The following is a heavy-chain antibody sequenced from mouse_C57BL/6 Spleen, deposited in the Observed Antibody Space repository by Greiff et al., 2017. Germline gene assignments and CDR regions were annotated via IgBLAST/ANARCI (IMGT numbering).Heavy chain of an antibody. CDR1: GYTFTSYW. CDR2: IDPSDSYT. Sequence: QVQLKQPGAELVMPGASVKLSCKASGYTFTSYWMHWVKQRPGQGLEWIGEIDPSDSYTNYNQKFKGKSTLTVDKSSSTAYMQLSSLTSEDSAVYYCARYGSSHYYAMDYWGQGTSVTVSS. V-gene: IGHV1-69*01. CDR3: ARYGSSHYYAMDY. D-gene: IGHD1-1*01. J-gene: IGHJ4*01.